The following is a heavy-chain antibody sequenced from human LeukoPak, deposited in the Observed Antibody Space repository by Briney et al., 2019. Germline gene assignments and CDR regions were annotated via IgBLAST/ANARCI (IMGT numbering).Heavy chain of an antibody. V-gene: IGHV3-74*01. Sequence: GESLKISCAASGFTFSTYWMHWVRQAPGKGLVWVSRIKSDGGTNYADSVKGRFTISRDNAKKTVSLQMNSLRPEDTGVYYCARAPSEIGGYYPEYFRHWGQGTLVTVSS. J-gene: IGHJ1*01. CDR1: GFTFSTYW. D-gene: IGHD3-22*01. CDR2: IKSDGGT. CDR3: ARAPSEIGGYYPEYFRH.